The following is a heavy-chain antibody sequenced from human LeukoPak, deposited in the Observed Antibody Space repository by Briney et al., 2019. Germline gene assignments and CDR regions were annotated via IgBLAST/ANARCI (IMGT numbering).Heavy chain of an antibody. V-gene: IGHV3-7*01. CDR3: AKGQDSYDFWSGYYGYYYYMDV. Sequence: GGSLRLSCAASGFTFSSYWMSWVRQAPGKGLEWVANIKQDGSEKYYVDSVKGRFTISRDNAKNSLYLQMNSLRAEDTAVYYCAKGQDSYDFWSGYYGYYYYMDVWGKRTTVTVSS. D-gene: IGHD3-3*01. J-gene: IGHJ6*03. CDR1: GFTFSSYW. CDR2: IKQDGSEK.